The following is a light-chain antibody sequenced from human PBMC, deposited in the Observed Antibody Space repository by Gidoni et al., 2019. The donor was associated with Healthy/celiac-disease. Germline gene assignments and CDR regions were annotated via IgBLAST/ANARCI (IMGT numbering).Light chain of an antibody. J-gene: IGLJ2*01. CDR1: RSNIGAGYD. CDR3: QSYDSSLSGSDVV. Sequence: QSVLTQPPSVSGAPGQRVTFSCTGSRSNIGAGYDVHWYQQLPGTAPKLLIYDNSNRPSGVPDRFSGSKSGTSASLAITGLQAEDEADYYCQSYDSSLSGSDVVFGGGTKLTVL. CDR2: DNS. V-gene: IGLV1-40*01.